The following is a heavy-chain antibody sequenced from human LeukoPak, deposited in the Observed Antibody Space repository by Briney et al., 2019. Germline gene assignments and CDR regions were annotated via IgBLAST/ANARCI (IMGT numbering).Heavy chain of an antibody. CDR1: GFTFSSDW. CDR2: INPAGSST. CDR3: ARGVRGSYGTDL. Sequence: GGSLRLSCAASGFTFSSDWMHWVRQAPGQGLVWVSRINPAGSSTNYADSVKGRFTISRDNAMNTLYLHLNSLRAEDTAVYYCARGVRGSYGTDLWG. J-gene: IGHJ6*02. V-gene: IGHV3-74*01.